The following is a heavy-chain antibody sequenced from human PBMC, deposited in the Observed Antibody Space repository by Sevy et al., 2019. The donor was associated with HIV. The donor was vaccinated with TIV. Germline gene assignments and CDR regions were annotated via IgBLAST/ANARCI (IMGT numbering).Heavy chain of an antibody. J-gene: IGHJ4*02. V-gene: IGHV1-69*13. D-gene: IGHD1-20*01. CDR3: PGEDGKGWYYFDY. Sequence: ASVKVSCKASGGTFSSYGISWVRQAPGQGLEWMGGIIPILGTANYAQKFQGRVTITADESTKTAYMELSSLRSEDTAVDYCPGEDGKGWYYFDYWGQETLVTVSS. CDR1: GGTFSSYG. CDR2: IIPILGTA.